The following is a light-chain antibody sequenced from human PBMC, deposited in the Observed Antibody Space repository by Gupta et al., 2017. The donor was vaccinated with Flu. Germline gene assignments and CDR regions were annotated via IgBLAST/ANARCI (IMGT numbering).Light chain of an antibody. V-gene: IGKV1-5*03. CDR3: QQYNTYPGT. J-gene: IGKJ1*01. CDR1: QSISSW. CDR2: KAS. Sequence: DIQMTQSPSTLSVSVGDSVTITCRANQSISSWLAWRQQKPGEAPKLLIYKASKLESGVPSKFSGSGSGTEFTLTISSLQPDDFATYYCQQYNTYPGTFGQGTKVEI.